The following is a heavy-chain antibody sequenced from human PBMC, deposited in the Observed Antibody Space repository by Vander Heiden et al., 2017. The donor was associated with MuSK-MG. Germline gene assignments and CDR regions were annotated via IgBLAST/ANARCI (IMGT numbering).Heavy chain of an antibody. J-gene: IGHJ4*02. CDR2: INTDGSTI. D-gene: IGHD2-15*01. Sequence: VQLVESGGGLVQPGGSLRLSCVASGFTFSSFWMHWVRQVPGKGLVWVSRINTDGSTITYADSVKGRFTISRDNAKNTMYLQMNSLRAEDTAVYHCVRGLLGGGDFWGQGTLVTVSS. V-gene: IGHV3-74*01. CDR1: GFTFSSFW. CDR3: VRGLLGGGDF.